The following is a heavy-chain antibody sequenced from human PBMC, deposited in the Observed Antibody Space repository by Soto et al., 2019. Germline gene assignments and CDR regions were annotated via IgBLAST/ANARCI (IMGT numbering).Heavy chain of an antibody. Sequence: EVQLLESGGGLVQPGGSLRLSCAASGFTFSSYAMSWVRQAPGKGLEWVSAISGSGGSTYYADFVKGRFTISRDNSKNPLYLQMNSLRAEDTAVYYCAKDYYDILTGYPNDAFDIWGQGTMVTVSS. V-gene: IGHV3-23*01. CDR3: AKDYYDILTGYPNDAFDI. CDR2: ISGSGGST. CDR1: GFTFSSYA. J-gene: IGHJ3*02. D-gene: IGHD3-9*01.